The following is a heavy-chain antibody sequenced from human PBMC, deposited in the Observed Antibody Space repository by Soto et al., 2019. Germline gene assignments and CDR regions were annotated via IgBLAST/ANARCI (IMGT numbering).Heavy chain of an antibody. J-gene: IGHJ6*02. CDR1: GFTFSSYA. CDR2: ISYDGSNK. V-gene: IGHV3-30-3*01. CDR3: ARSAIVPAAICYYYGMDV. Sequence: QVQLVESGGGVVQPGRSLRLSCAASGFTFSSYAMHWVRQAPGKGLEWVAVISYDGSNKYYADSVKGRFTISRDNSKNTLYLQMNSLRAEDTAVYYCARSAIVPAAICYYYGMDVWGQGTTVTVSS. D-gene: IGHD2-2*01.